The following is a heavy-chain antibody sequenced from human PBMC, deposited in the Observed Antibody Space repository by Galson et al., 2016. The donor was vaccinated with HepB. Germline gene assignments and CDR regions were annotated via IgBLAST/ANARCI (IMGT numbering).Heavy chain of an antibody. CDR1: GFSLGSSGMC. CDR2: IDSDDDK. Sequence: PALVKPTQTLTLTCTFSGFSLGSSGMCVSWIRQPPGKALEWLARIDSDDDKYYSTTLKTRLSISKDTPKNQVVLTMTNLYPVDTVTYYLARTPSDIWSGYFIKGMDVWGQGTTVTVSS. J-gene: IGHJ6*02. D-gene: IGHD3-3*01. CDR3: ARTPSDIWSGYFIKGMDV. V-gene: IGHV2-70*11.